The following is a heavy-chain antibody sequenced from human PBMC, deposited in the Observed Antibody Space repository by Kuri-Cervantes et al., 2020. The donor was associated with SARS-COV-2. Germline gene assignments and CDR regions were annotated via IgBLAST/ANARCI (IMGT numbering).Heavy chain of an antibody. Sequence: SETLSLTCTVSGGSLISESCYWGWIRQAPGKGLEWIGSISYSGTTYYNSSLKSRVTLSVDTSKKQFSLKLSSVTAADTAVYYCARHIPYYDFWSGYYDAFDIWGQGTMVTVSS. CDR1: GGSLISESCY. J-gene: IGHJ3*02. V-gene: IGHV4-39*01. CDR3: ARHIPYYDFWSGYYDAFDI. D-gene: IGHD3-3*01. CDR2: ISYSGTT.